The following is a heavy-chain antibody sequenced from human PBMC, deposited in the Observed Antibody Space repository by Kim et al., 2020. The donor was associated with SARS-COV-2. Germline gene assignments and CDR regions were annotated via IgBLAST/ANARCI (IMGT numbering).Heavy chain of an antibody. Sequence: GESLKISCKGSGYSFTSYWISWVRQMPGKGLEWMGRIDPSDSYTNYSPSFQGHVTISADKSISTAYLQWSSLKASDTAMYYCARLLKPWVIGVGYYYYGMDVWGQGTTVTVSS. J-gene: IGHJ6*02. CDR3: ARLLKPWVIGVGYYYYGMDV. CDR1: GYSFTSYW. CDR2: IDPSDSYT. V-gene: IGHV5-10-1*01. D-gene: IGHD3-22*01.